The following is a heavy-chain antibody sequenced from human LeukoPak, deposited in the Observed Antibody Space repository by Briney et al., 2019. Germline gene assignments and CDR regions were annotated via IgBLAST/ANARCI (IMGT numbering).Heavy chain of an antibody. Sequence: ASVKVTCKASGYTFTSYYMHWVRQAPGQGLEWMGIINPSGGSTSYAQKFQGRVTMTRDTSTSTVYTELSSLRSEDTAVYYCARGRSLFWYFDLWGRGTLVTVSS. CDR2: INPSGGST. CDR1: GYTFTSYY. J-gene: IGHJ2*01. D-gene: IGHD3-10*01. V-gene: IGHV1-46*01. CDR3: ARGRSLFWYFDL.